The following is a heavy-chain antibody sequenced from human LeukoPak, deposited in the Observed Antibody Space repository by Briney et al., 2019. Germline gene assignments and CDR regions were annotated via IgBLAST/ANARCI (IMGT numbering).Heavy chain of an antibody. V-gene: IGHV5-51*01. CDR3: ARQPFLGIAAGSHFDY. CDR1: GYNIINYW. Sequence: GESLKISCAGSGYNIINYWIGWVRQMPGKGLEWMGIIYPGDSDTRYSPSFQGQVTISADKSISTAYLQWSSLKASDTAMYYCARQPFLGIAAGSHFDYWGEGTLVTVSS. D-gene: IGHD6-13*01. J-gene: IGHJ4*02. CDR2: IYPGDSDT.